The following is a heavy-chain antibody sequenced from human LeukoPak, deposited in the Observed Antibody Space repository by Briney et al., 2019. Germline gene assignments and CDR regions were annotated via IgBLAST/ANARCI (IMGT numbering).Heavy chain of an antibody. CDR1: GFTFSTYA. Sequence: PGGSLRLSCAASGFTFSTYAMSWVRQAPGKGLEWVSGIIANGGSTYYADSVKGRFTISRDNSKNMLSLLLNSLRAEDTAVYYCAKDLDYYGAGSRVFDYWGQGILVTVSS. D-gene: IGHD3-10*01. J-gene: IGHJ4*02. CDR2: IIANGGST. V-gene: IGHV3-23*01. CDR3: AKDLDYYGAGSRVFDY.